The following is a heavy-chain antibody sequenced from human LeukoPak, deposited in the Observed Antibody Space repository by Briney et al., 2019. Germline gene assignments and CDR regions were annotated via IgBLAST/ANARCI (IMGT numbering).Heavy chain of an antibody. J-gene: IGHJ6*02. CDR1: GFTFSSYA. CDR2: ISGSGGST. D-gene: IGHD3-10*01. Sequence: PGGSLRLSCAASGFTFSSYAMSWVRQAPGKGLEWVSAISGSGGSTYYADSVKGRFTISRDNPKNTLYLQMNSLRAEDTAVYYCAKREGAYGYYYYYGMDVWGQGTTVTVSS. CDR3: AKREGAYGYYYYYGMDV. V-gene: IGHV3-23*01.